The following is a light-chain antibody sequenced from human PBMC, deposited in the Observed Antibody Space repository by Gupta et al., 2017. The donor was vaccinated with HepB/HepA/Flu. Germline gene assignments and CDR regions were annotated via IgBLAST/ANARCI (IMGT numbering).Light chain of an antibody. V-gene: IGLV2-14*01. Sequence: QSAPTQPASVSGSPGQSITISRTGTSSDIGTHNYVSWYQQNPGKAPKLIIHDVSDRPSGVSNRSSGSKSGNTASLTISGLQAEDEADYYCCSSSSSSTLYVFGTGTEVTVL. CDR1: SSDIGTHNY. CDR2: DVS. J-gene: IGLJ1*01. CDR3: CSSSSSSTLYV.